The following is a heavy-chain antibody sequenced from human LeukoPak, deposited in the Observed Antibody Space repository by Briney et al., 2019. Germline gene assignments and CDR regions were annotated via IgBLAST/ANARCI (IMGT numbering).Heavy chain of an antibody. D-gene: IGHD2-2*01. J-gene: IGHJ4*02. V-gene: IGHV1-69*13. CDR2: IIPIFGTA. CDR3: ARDHDCSSTSCPGGTDY. CDR1: GGTFSSYA. Sequence: ASVKVSCKASGGTFSSYAISWVRQAPGQGLEWMGGIIPIFGTANYAQKFQGRVTITADESTSTAYMELSSLRSEDTAVYYCARDHDCSSTSCPGGTDYWGQGTLVTVSS.